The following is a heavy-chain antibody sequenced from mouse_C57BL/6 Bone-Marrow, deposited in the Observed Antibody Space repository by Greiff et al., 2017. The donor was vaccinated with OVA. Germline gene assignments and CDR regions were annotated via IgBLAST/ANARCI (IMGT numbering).Heavy chain of an antibody. V-gene: IGHV5-17*01. CDR1: GFTFSDYG. Sequence: EVKLMESGGGLVKPGGSLKLSCAASGFTFSDYGMHWVRQAPEKGLEWVAYISSGSSTIYYADTVKGRFTISRDNAKNTLFLQMTSRRSEDTAMYYCARGYFDVWGTGTTVTVSS. J-gene: IGHJ1*02. CDR3: ARGYFDV. CDR2: ISSGSSTI.